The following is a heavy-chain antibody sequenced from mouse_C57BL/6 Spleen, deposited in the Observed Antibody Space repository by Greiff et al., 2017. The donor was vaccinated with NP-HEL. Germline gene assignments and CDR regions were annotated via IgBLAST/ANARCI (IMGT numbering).Heavy chain of an antibody. CDR2: IHPNSGST. Sequence: QLQQPGAELVKPGASVKLSCKASGYTFTSYWMHWVKQRPGQGLEWIGMIHPNSGSTNYNEKFTSKATLTVDKSSSTAYMQLSSLTSEDSAVYYCARENYYGFDYWGQGTTLTVSS. CDR1: GYTFTSYW. J-gene: IGHJ2*01. D-gene: IGHD1-1*01. CDR3: ARENYYGFDY. V-gene: IGHV1-64*01.